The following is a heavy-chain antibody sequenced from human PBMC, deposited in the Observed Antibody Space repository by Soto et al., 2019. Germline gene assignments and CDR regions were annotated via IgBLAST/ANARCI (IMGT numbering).Heavy chain of an antibody. J-gene: IGHJ5*02. CDR1: GGTFSSYT. D-gene: IGHD3-10*02. Sequence: SVKLSCKASGGTFSSYTISWVRQAPGQGLEWMGRIIPILGIANYAQKFQGRVTITADKSTSTAHMELSSLRSEDTAVYYCARAYILKGYVNWFDPWGQGTLVTVSS. CDR2: IIPILGIA. CDR3: ARAYILKGYVNWFDP. V-gene: IGHV1-69*02.